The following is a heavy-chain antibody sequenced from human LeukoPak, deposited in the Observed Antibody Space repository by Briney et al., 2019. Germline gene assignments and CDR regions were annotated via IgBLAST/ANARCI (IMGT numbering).Heavy chain of an antibody. CDR1: GGSISSSSSY. CDR3: ARMAAAGPFDY. Sequence: PSETLSPTCTVSGGSISSSSSYWSWIRQPPGKGLEWIGYIYHSATTNYSPSLKSRVTISLETSKNQFSLKLSSVTAADTAVYYCARMAAAGPFDYWGQGTLVTVSS. V-gene: IGHV4-61*05. CDR2: IYHSATT. D-gene: IGHD6-13*01. J-gene: IGHJ4*02.